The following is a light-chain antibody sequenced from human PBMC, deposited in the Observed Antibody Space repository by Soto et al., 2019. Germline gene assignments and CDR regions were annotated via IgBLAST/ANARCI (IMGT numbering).Light chain of an antibody. Sequence: QSALTQPASVSGSPGQSITISCTGTSSDVGGYNYVSWYQQHPGKAPKLMIYDVSSRPSGVSNRFSGSKSGNTASLTISGLQAEDEADYYCSSYRGNITPDVVFGGGTKVTVL. J-gene: IGLJ2*01. CDR3: SSYRGNITPDVV. CDR2: DVS. V-gene: IGLV2-14*03. CDR1: SSDVGGYNY.